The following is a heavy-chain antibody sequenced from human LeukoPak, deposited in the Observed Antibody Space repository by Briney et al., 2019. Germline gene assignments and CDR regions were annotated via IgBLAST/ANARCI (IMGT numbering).Heavy chain of an antibody. J-gene: IGHJ4*02. CDR2: INHSGSA. CDR1: GGSFSGYY. V-gene: IGHV4-34*01. Sequence: SETLSLTCTVSGGSFSGYYCTWIRQPPGKGLEWIGEINHSGSANYNPSLKSRVTISLDTSKNQFSLKLSSVTAADTAVYYCARDAGYFSTDFDYWGQGTLVTVSS. CDR3: ARDAGYFSTDFDY. D-gene: IGHD4-17*01.